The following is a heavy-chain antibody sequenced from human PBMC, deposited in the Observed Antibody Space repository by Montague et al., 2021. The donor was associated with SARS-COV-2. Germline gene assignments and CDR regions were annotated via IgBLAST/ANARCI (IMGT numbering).Heavy chain of an antibody. Sequence: TLSLTCTVSGDSISSFYWNWIRQPAGKGLEWIGRIYASGGTNYNPSLKSRVTMSVDTSKNQSSLKLNSVTAADTAVYYCGGGVVAATPVVDYWGRGTLVTVSS. CDR1: GDSISSFY. D-gene: IGHD2-15*01. V-gene: IGHV4-4*07. J-gene: IGHJ4*02. CDR2: IYASGGT. CDR3: GGGVVAATPVVDY.